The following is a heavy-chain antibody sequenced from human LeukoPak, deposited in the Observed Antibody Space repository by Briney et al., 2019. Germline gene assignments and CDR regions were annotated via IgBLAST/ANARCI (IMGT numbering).Heavy chain of an antibody. D-gene: IGHD3-10*01. V-gene: IGHV3-7*01. CDR2: IKQDGSEK. CDR3: TRDPYYGSGSYYKEGNSHY. CDR1: GFTFSSYW. Sequence: GGSLRLSCAASGFTFSSYWLSWVRQAPGKGLEWVANIKQDGSEKYYVDSVKGRFTISTDNAKNSLYLQMNSLRAEDTAVYYCTRDPYYGSGSYYKEGNSHYWAQGTLVTVSS. J-gene: IGHJ4*02.